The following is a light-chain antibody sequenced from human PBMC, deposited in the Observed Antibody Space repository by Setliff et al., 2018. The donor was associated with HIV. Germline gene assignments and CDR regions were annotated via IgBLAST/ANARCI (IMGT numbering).Light chain of an antibody. J-gene: IGLJ1*01. CDR2: EVC. Sequence: QSALTQPPSASGSPGQSVTISCTGTSSDVGGYPYVSWYQQHPGKAPKLMIFEVCERPSGVPDRFSGSKSGNTASLTVSGLQAEDEADYYCSSYAGSNRVFGTGTKVTVL. CDR1: SSDVGGYPY. V-gene: IGLV2-8*01. CDR3: SSYAGSNRV.